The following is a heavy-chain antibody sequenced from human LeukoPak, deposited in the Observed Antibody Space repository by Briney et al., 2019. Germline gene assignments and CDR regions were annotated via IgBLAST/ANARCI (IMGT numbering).Heavy chain of an antibody. CDR3: ARLGGDTYYFGSGSYPNWYFDL. Sequence: GESLKISCKASGYSFTTYWIGWVRQMPGKGLECMGIIYPDDSDTTYSPSFQGQGTISADKSFSTVYLQWSSLKASDTAIYYCARLGGDTYYFGSGSYPNWYFDLWGRGTLVTVSS. CDR1: GYSFTTYW. J-gene: IGHJ2*01. D-gene: IGHD3-10*01. V-gene: IGHV5-51*01. CDR2: IYPDDSDT.